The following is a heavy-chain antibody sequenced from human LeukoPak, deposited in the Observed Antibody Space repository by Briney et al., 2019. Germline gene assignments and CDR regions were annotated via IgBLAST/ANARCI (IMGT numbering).Heavy chain of an antibody. V-gene: IGHV3-23*01. CDR2: ISGSGGST. CDR1: GFTFSSYA. J-gene: IGHJ4*02. D-gene: IGHD3-22*01. CDR3: AKVGSSGYLSYFDY. Sequence: GGSQRLSCAASGFTFSSYAMSWVRQAPGKGLEWVSAISGSGGSTYYADSVKGRFTISRDNSKNTLYLQMNSLRAEDTAVYYCAKVGSSGYLSYFDYWGQGTLVTVSS.